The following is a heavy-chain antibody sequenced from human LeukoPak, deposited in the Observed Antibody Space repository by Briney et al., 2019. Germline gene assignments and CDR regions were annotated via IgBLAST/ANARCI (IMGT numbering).Heavy chain of an antibody. J-gene: IGHJ3*02. V-gene: IGHV4-39*01. CDR1: GGSISSSSYY. D-gene: IGHD3-3*01. CDR2: IYYSGST. CDR3: ARSLRRDDFWSGSDAFDI. Sequence: SETLSLTCTVSGGSISSSSYYWGWIRQPPGKGLEWIGSIYYSGSTYYNPSLKSRVTISVDTSKNQFSLKLSSVTAADTAVYYCARSLRRDDFWSGSDAFDIWGQGTMVTVSS.